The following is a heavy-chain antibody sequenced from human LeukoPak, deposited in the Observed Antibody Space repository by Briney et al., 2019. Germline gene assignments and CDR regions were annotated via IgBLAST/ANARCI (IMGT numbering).Heavy chain of an antibody. CDR3: ARASNIVVVVAAHDAFDI. CDR2: ISSSSSYI. J-gene: IGHJ3*02. CDR1: GFTFSSYS. Sequence: PGGSLRLSCAASGFTFSSYSMSWVRQAPGKGLEWVSSISSSSSYIYYADSVKGRFTISRDNAKNSLYLQMNSLRAEDTAVYYCARASNIVVVVAAHDAFDIWGQGTMVTVSS. V-gene: IGHV3-21*01. D-gene: IGHD2-15*01.